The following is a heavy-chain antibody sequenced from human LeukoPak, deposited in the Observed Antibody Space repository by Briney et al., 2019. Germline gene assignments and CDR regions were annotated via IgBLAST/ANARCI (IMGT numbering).Heavy chain of an antibody. CDR2: ISYDGSNK. Sequence: PGGSLRLSCAASGFTFSSYVMHWVRQAPGKGLEWVAVISYDGSNKYYADSVKGRFTISRDNSKNTLYLQMNSLRAEDTAVYYCAKDCSGGSCYDYWGQGTLATVSS. CDR1: GFTFSSYV. V-gene: IGHV3-30*18. D-gene: IGHD2-15*01. CDR3: AKDCSGGSCYDY. J-gene: IGHJ4*02.